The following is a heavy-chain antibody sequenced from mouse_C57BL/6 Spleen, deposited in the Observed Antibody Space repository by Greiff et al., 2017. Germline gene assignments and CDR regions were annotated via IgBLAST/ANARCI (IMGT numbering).Heavy chain of an antibody. J-gene: IGHJ2*01. V-gene: IGHV1-54*01. CDR1: GYAFTNYL. CDR2: INPGSGGT. D-gene: IGHD2-4*01. CDR3: ARSERVVYYDFDY. Sequence: VQLQESGAALVRPGTSVKVSCKASGYAFTNYLIEWVKQRPGQGLEGSGVINPGSGGTKYHEKFKGKATLTADKSYSTSYMQLSSLTSEDSAVYFCARSERVVYYDFDYWGQGTTLTVSS.